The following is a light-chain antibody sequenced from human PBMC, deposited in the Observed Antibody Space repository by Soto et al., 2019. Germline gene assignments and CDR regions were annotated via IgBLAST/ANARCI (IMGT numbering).Light chain of an antibody. CDR2: TDN. CDR3: AAWDDSLSGAV. J-gene: IGLJ3*02. Sequence: QSVLTQPPSASGTPGQWVTISCSGSSSNIGSNTVNWYQQVPGTAPKLLIYTDNQRPSGVPDRFSGSRSGTSASLAISGLQSEDEADYYCAAWDDSLSGAVFGGGTKLTVL. CDR1: SSNIGSNT. V-gene: IGLV1-44*01.